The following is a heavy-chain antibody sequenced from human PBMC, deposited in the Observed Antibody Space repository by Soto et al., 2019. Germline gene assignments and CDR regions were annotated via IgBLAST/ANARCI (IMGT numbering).Heavy chain of an antibody. CDR1: GFTFSEYW. CDR2: IKKDGSEQ. D-gene: IGHD2-21*02. Sequence: EVQLVESGGTLVHPGESLRLSCAASGFTFSEYWMSWVRQAPGKGLEWVANIKKDGSEQYYVDSVKGRFIVSRDNAKNSLYLQMSSLRVEDTAFYYCARDGVGGDWNTDFWGQGTLVTVSS. J-gene: IGHJ4*02. CDR3: ARDGVGGDWNTDF. V-gene: IGHV3-7*01.